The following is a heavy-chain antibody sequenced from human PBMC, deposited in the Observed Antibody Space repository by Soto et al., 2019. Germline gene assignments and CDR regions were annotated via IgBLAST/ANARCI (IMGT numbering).Heavy chain of an antibody. J-gene: IGHJ6*03. D-gene: IGHD3-9*01. CDR3: ARTVLGPDLLADSFVDYYYYMDV. CDR1: GGYSGNFC. V-gene: IGHV4-59*08. Sequence: SETLSLTWTVAGGYSGNFCGSWIRQPPGKGLEWIGYVYYTGSTSYNPSLKRRVTFSADSSRGQFSLRLNSVTAADTAVYYCARTVLGPDLLADSFVDYYYYMDVWVQGTTVTVS. CDR2: VYYTGST.